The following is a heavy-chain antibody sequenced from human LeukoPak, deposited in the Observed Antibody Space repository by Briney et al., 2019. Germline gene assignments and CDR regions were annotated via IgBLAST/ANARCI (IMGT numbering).Heavy chain of an antibody. CDR2: ISWNSGSI. CDR1: RFTFDDYA. V-gene: IGHV3-9*01. D-gene: IGHD3-10*01. J-gene: IGHJ3*02. Sequence: GGSLRLSCAASRFTFDDYAMHWVRHAPGKGLEWVSGISWNSGSIAYADSVKGRFTISRDNAKNSLYLQMNSLRAEDTALYYCAKGVRITMVRGAFDIWGQGTMVTVSS. CDR3: AKGVRITMVRGAFDI.